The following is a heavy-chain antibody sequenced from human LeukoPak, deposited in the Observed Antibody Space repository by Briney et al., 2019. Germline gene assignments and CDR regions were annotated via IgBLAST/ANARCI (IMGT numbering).Heavy chain of an antibody. J-gene: IGHJ5*02. V-gene: IGHV4-39*01. CDR2: IYYSGST. D-gene: IGHD4-17*01. CDR1: GGFISSSSYY. CDR3: ARLQWTTVMSVSGGDGWFDP. Sequence: SETLSLTCTVSGGFISSSSYYWGWIRQPPGKGLEWIGSIYYSGSTYYNPSLKSRVTISVDTSKNQFSLKLSSVTAADTAVYYCARLQWTTVMSVSGGDGWFDPWGQGTLVTVSS.